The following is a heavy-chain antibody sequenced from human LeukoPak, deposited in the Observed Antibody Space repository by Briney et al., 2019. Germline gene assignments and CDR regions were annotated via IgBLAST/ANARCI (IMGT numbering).Heavy chain of an antibody. D-gene: IGHD1-26*01. CDR2: IGTAGDT. CDR3: ARGADAAYDY. CDR1: GFTFSNYD. J-gene: IGHJ4*02. V-gene: IGHV3-13*04. Sequence: GGSLRLSCAASGFTFSNYDMHWVRQIIGKGLEWVSVIGTAGDTYYPGSVRGRFTISRENAKNSLYLQMNSLRVEDTALYYCARGADAAYDYWGQGTLVTVSS.